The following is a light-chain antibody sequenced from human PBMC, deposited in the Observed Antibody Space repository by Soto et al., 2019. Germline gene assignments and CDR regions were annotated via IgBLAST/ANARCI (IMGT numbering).Light chain of an antibody. Sequence: EIVMTQSPATRSVSPGERATLSCRASQSVSSNLDWYQQKRGQAPRLLIYGASTRATGIPARFSGSGSGTEFTLTISSLQSEDFAVYYCQQYNNWPPLTFGGGTKVEIK. CDR3: QQYNNWPPLT. J-gene: IGKJ4*01. CDR2: GAS. CDR1: QSVSSN. V-gene: IGKV3-15*01.